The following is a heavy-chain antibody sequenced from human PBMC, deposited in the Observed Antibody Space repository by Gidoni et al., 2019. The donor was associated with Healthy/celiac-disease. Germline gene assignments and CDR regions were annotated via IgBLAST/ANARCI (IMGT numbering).Heavy chain of an antibody. CDR1: GGSFSGYY. D-gene: IGHD3-9*01. CDR3: ARKGTGYYRYWFDP. Sequence: QVQLQQWGAGLLKPSETLSLTCAVYGGSFSGYYWSWLRQPPGKGLEWIGEINHSGSTNYNPSLKSRVTISVDTSKNQFSLKLSSVTAADTAVYYCARKGTGYYRYWFDPWGQGTLVTVSS. CDR2: INHSGST. J-gene: IGHJ5*02. V-gene: IGHV4-34*01.